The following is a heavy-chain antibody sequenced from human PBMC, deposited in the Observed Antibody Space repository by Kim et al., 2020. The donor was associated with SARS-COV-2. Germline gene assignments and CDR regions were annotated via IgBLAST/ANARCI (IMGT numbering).Heavy chain of an antibody. CDR3: ARCGVVVPAAHGCYYYGMDV. J-gene: IGHJ6*02. CDR1: GFTFSSYS. CDR2: ISYDGSNK. V-gene: IGHV3-30-3*01. D-gene: IGHD2-2*01. Sequence: GGSLRLSCAASGFTFSSYSMHWVRQAPGKGLEWVAVISYDGSNKYYADSVKGRFTISRDNSKNTLYLQMNSLRAEDTAVYYCARCGVVVPAAHGCYYYGMDVWGQGTTVTVSS.